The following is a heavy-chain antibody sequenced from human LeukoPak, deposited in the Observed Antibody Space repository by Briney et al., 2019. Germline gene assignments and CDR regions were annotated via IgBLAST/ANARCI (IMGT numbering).Heavy chain of an antibody. CDR3: ARVWKLTAAGPVGYFDY. CDR1: GFTFSSYE. J-gene: IGHJ4*02. D-gene: IGHD6-13*01. CDR2: ISSSGSTI. Sequence: PGGSLRLSCAASGFTFSSYEMNWVRQAPGEGLEWVSYISSSGSTIYYADSVKGRFTISRDNAKNSLYLQMNSLRAEDTAVYYCARVWKLTAAGPVGYFDYWGQGTLVTVSS. V-gene: IGHV3-48*03.